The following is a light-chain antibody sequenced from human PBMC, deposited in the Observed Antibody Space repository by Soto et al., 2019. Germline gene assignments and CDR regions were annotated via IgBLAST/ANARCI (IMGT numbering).Light chain of an antibody. CDR1: QNINRY. V-gene: IGKV1-39*01. CDR2: AAS. Sequence: DIQMTQSPSSLSASVGDRVTITCRASQNINRYLNWYQQKPGKAPKLLIYAASTLQSGVPSRFSGSGSGTDFTLTISSLQPEDFATYSCQQSYSSPMYTFGQVTKLEI. J-gene: IGKJ2*01. CDR3: QQSYSSPMYT.